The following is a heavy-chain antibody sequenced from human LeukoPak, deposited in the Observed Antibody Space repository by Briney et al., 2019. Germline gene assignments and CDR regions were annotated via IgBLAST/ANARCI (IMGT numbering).Heavy chain of an antibody. CDR1: GGSISSGDYY. D-gene: IGHD5-18*01. Sequence: SETLSLTCTVSGGSISSGDYYWSWIRRPPGKGLEWIGYIYYSGSTYCNPSLKSRVTISVDTSKNQFSLKLSSVTAADTAVYYCARDPRGYSYGFDYWGQGTLVTVSS. J-gene: IGHJ4*02. V-gene: IGHV4-30-4*01. CDR2: IYYSGST. CDR3: ARDPRGYSYGFDY.